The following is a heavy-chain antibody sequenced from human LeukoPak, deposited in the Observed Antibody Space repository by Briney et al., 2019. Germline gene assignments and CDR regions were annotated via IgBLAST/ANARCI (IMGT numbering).Heavy chain of an antibody. Sequence: ASVKVSCKASGGTFSSYAISWLRQAPGQGLEWMGGIIPIFGTANYAQKFQGRVTITADESTSTAYMELSSLRSEDTAVYYCARENLVRYFDWTDITPPLSKWLYFDDWGQGTLVTVSS. CDR3: ARENLVRYFDWTDITPPLSKWLYFDD. D-gene: IGHD3-9*01. J-gene: IGHJ4*02. CDR1: GGTFSSYA. V-gene: IGHV1-69*01. CDR2: IIPIFGTA.